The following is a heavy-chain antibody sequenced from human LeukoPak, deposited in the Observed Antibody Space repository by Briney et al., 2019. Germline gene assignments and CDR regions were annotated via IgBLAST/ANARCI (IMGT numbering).Heavy chain of an antibody. CDR2: TNHSRST. CDR1: GFTFSSYW. Sequence: KPGGSLRLSCAASGFTFSSYWMSWVRQPPGKGLEWIGETNHSRSTNYNPSLKTRVTISVDTSKNQFSLKLSSVTAPDTAVYYCARALVTYYDYVWGSYRPNYFDSWGQGTLVTVSS. J-gene: IGHJ4*02. D-gene: IGHD3-16*02. V-gene: IGHV4-34*01. CDR3: ARALVTYYDYVWGSYRPNYFDS.